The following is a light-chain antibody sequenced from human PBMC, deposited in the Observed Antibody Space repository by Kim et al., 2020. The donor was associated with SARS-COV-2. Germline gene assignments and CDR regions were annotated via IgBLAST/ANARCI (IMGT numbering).Light chain of an antibody. CDR3: QQADTFPPT. CDR1: QVIGAW. J-gene: IGKJ4*01. V-gene: IGKV1-12*01. CDR2: GAS. Sequence: ASVGDRVTITCRAIQVIGAWLAWYQYEPGKAPKLLIYGASSLQSGVPSRFSGSGSGTDFTLTISSLQPEDFASYYCQQADTFPPTFGGGTKVDIK.